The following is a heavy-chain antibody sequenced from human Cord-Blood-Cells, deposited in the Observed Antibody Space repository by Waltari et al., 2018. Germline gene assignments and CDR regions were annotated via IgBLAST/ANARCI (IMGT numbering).Heavy chain of an antibody. D-gene: IGHD2-2*01. CDR1: GFPFSSYA. CDR2: ISGSGGST. Sequence: EVQLLESGGGLVQPGGSLRLSCAASGFPFSSYAMSWVRQAPGKGLEWVSAISGSGGSTYYADSVKGRFTISRDNSKNTLYLQMNSLRAEDTAVYYCAKSLVVVPAANDYWGQGTLVTVSS. J-gene: IGHJ4*02. V-gene: IGHV3-23*01. CDR3: AKSLVVVPAANDY.